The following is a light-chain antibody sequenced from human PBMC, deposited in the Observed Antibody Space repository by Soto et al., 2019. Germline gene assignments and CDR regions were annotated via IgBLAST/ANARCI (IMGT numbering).Light chain of an antibody. CDR1: QSVSTD. Sequence: IVLTHSPATLSLSPVEGASLSFRSSQSVSTDLAWYQHKPGQPPRLLIDGASNRATGVAASFSGSGSGTDFTLTSSSLEPEDSAVYYWQQGDSWWTFGGGTKVDIK. CDR3: QQGDSWWT. V-gene: IGKV3-11*01. CDR2: GAS. J-gene: IGKJ4*02.